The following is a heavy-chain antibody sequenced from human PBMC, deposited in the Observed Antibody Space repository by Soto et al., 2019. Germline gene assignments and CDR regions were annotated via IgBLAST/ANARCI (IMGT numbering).Heavy chain of an antibody. CDR3: VRVTRYFDWLLPYYFDS. CDR2: ISSDGTNT. D-gene: IGHD3-9*01. V-gene: IGHV3-74*03. J-gene: IGHJ4*02. CDR1: GFTFSNFW. Sequence: PGGSLRLSCAASGFTFSNFWMNWVRQPQGKGLVWVSHISSDGTNTKYADSVKGRFTISRDNATNTLYLQMNSLRAADTAVYYCVRVTRYFDWLLPYYFDSWGQGTLVTVSS.